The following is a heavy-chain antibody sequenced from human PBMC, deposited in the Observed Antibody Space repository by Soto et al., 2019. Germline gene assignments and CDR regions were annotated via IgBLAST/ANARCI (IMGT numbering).Heavy chain of an antibody. CDR1: GFIFSSYG. J-gene: IGHJ4*02. D-gene: IGHD3-22*01. V-gene: IGHV3-30*18. Sequence: GGSLRLSCAASGFIFSSYGIHWVRQAPGKGLEWVAGISYDGSNKYYADSVKGRFTISRDNSKNTLYLQMNSLRAGDTAVYYCAKDTYYYDSSGYYIFDSWGQGTLVTVSS. CDR2: ISYDGSNK. CDR3: AKDTYYYDSSGYYIFDS.